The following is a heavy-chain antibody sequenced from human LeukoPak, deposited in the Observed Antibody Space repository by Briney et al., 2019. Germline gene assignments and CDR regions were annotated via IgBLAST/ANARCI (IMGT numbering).Heavy chain of an antibody. D-gene: IGHD6-13*01. CDR3: ARDYGAAAGWFNP. CDR2: IIPILGIA. V-gene: IGHV1-69*04. J-gene: IGHJ5*02. Sequence: SVKVSCKASGGTFSSYAISWVRQAPGQGLEWMGRIIPILGIANYAQKFQGRVTITADKSTSTAYMELSSLRSEDTAVYYCARDYGAAAGWFNPWGQGTLVTVSS. CDR1: GGTFSSYA.